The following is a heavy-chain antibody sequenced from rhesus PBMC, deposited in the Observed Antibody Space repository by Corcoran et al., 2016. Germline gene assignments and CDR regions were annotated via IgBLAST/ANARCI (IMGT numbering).Heavy chain of an antibody. V-gene: IGHV4-173*01. J-gene: IGHJ3*01. CDR1: GGSISSNY. CDR3: ARVEYCTGSGCYGAFDF. D-gene: IGHD2-21*01. Sequence: QLQLQESGPGLVKPSETLSLTCAVSGGSISSNYWSWIRQPPGKGLEWIGRISGSGGSTNYNPSLKNRVTISTDTSKTQFSLKLSSVTAADTAVYYCARVEYCTGSGCYGAFDFWGQGLRVTVSS. CDR2: ISGSGGST.